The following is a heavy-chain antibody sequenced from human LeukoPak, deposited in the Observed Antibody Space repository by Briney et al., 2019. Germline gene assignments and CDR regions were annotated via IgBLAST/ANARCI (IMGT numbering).Heavy chain of an antibody. J-gene: IGHJ4*02. V-gene: IGHV5-51*01. CDR3: ARHLSSISSCPNY. Sequence: PGESLKISCKGSGYSFASYWIAWVRQMPGKGLEWMGAIYPGDSDITYSPSFQGQVTISAAKSVSTAYLHWSSLKASDTAIYYCARHLSSISSCPNYWGQGTLVTVSS. CDR1: GYSFASYW. D-gene: IGHD2-2*01. CDR2: IYPGDSDI.